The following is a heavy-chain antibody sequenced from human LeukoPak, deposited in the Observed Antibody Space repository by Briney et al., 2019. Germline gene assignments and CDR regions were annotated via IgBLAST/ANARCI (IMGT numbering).Heavy chain of an antibody. Sequence: ASVKVSCKASGCTFSSYAISWVRQAPGQGLEWMGWISVYNGNTNYAQNLQGRVTMTTDTSTSTAYMELRSLRSDDTAVYYCARAQTYYDFWSGSQYYFDYWGQGTLVTVSS. J-gene: IGHJ4*02. D-gene: IGHD3-3*01. V-gene: IGHV1-18*01. CDR2: ISVYNGNT. CDR3: ARAQTYYDFWSGSQYYFDY. CDR1: GCTFSSYA.